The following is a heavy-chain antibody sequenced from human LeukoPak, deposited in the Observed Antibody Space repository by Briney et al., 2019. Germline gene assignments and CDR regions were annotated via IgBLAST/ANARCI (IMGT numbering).Heavy chain of an antibody. CDR3: AKGLGRDS. V-gene: IGHV3-7*01. D-gene: IGHD7-27*01. Sequence: GGSLRLSCAASGFTFSTHWMTLFRQAPGKGLEWVANVKEDGSGKYYADSVKGRFSISRDNTKNSLYLQMGRLRVEDAAMYYCAKGLGRDSWGQGTLVTVSS. J-gene: IGHJ4*02. CDR2: VKEDGSGK. CDR1: GFTFSTHW.